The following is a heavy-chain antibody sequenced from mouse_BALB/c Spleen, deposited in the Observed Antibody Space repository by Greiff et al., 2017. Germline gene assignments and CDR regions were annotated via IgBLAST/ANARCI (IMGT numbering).Heavy chain of an antibody. Sequence: DVHLVESGGGLVKPGGSLKLSCAASGFTFSSYAMSWVRQTPEKRLEWVASISSGGSTYYPDSVKGRFTISRDNARNILYLQMSSLRSEDTAMYYCARVPDYYGSSYWYFDVWGAGTTVTVSS. V-gene: IGHV5-6-5*01. D-gene: IGHD1-1*01. CDR2: ISSGGST. CDR1: GFTFSSYA. CDR3: ARVPDYYGSSYWYFDV. J-gene: IGHJ1*01.